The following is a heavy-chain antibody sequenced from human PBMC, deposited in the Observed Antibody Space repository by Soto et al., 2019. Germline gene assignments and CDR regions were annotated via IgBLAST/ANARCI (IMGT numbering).Heavy chain of an antibody. J-gene: IGHJ5*02. V-gene: IGHV4-4*07. D-gene: IGHD4-4*01. CDR2: VYSSGST. Sequence: PSETLSLTCTVSGDSITGYHWSWIRQPAGEGLEWIGRVYSSGSTKYNPSLKSRVTMSVDTSKNQLSLKLNSVTAADTAVYYCAREYSYHFDPWGQGTLVTVS. CDR1: GDSITGYH. CDR3: AREYSYHFDP.